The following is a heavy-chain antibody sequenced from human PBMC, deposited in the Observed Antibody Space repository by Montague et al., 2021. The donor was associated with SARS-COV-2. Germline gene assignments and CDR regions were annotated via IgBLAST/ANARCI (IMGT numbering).Heavy chain of an antibody. CDR2: ISDSGST. J-gene: IGHJ4*02. Sequence: SETLSLTCAVYGGSFSGYYWSWIRQPPGKGLEWIGYISDSGSTNYNPSLKSRVTMSVDTSKNQFSLKVNSVTAADTAVYYCARHYSGTLLAVYWGQGTLVTVSS. CDR1: GGSFSGYY. D-gene: IGHD4-23*01. CDR3: ARHYSGTLLAVY. V-gene: IGHV4-59*08.